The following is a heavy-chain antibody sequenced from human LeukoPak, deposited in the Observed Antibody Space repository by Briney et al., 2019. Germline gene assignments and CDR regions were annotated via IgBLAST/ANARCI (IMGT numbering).Heavy chain of an antibody. J-gene: IGHJ3*02. CDR1: GFTFRSFA. CDR3: AKDRSGIFYKGDAFDR. D-gene: IGHD3-10*01. V-gene: IGHV3-23*01. CDR2: IRASGGST. Sequence: GGTLRLSCAASGFTFRSFAMNWVRQAPGKGLEWVSVIRASGGSTYYADSVKGRFTISRDNSKNTLYLQMNSLRVDDTAIYYCAKDRSGIFYKGDAFDRWGQGTRVTVSS.